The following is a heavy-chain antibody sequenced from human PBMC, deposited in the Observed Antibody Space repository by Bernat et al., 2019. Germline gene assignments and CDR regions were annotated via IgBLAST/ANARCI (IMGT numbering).Heavy chain of an antibody. Sequence: EVQLVESGGGLVQPGGSLRLSCAASGFTVSSNYMSWVRQAPGKGLEWVSVIYSGGSTYYADSVKGRFTISRDNSKNTLYLQMNSLRAEDTAVYYCARPLYRGYSYGHDAFDIWGQGTMVTVSS. J-gene: IGHJ3*02. D-gene: IGHD5-18*01. CDR1: GFTVSSNY. CDR2: IYSGGST. V-gene: IGHV3-66*04. CDR3: ARPLYRGYSYGHDAFDI.